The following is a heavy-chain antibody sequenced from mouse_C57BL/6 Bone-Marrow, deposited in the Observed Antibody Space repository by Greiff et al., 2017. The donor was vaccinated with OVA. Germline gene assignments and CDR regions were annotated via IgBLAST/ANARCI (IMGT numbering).Heavy chain of an antibody. V-gene: IGHV1-26*01. CDR1: GYTFTDYY. Sequence: EVQLQQSGPELVKPGASVKISCKASGYTFTDYYMNWVKQSHGKSLEWIGDINPNNGGNSYNQQFKGKATLTVDKSSSTAYMGLRSLTSDVSSVDYCATPLYLWDPYYSMDYWGQGTSVTVSS. CDR2: INPNNGGN. J-gene: IGHJ4*01. D-gene: IGHD4-1*01. CDR3: ATPLYLWDPYYSMDY.